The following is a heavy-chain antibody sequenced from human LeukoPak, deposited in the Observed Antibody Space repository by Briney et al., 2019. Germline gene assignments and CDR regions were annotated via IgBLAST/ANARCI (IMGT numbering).Heavy chain of an antibody. CDR1: GYSFTSYW. CDR3: AINWGYCSSTSCKRGAFDI. CDR2: IYPGDSDT. V-gene: IGHV5-51*01. J-gene: IGHJ3*02. D-gene: IGHD2-2*01. Sequence: GESLKISCKGSGYSFTSYWIGWVRQMPGKGLEWMGIIYPGDSDTRYSPSFQGQVTISADKSISTAYLQWSSLKASDTAMYYCAINWGYCSSTSCKRGAFDIWGQGTMVTVSS.